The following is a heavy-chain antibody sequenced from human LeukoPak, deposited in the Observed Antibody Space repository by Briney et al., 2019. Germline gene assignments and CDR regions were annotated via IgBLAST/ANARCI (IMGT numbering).Heavy chain of an antibody. CDR2: ISGSCGST. CDR1: GFTFSSYA. Sequence: PGGSLRLSCAASGFTFSSYAMIWVRQSPGKGLEWVSAISGSCGSTYYADSVKGRVTISRDNAKNTLYLQMNSLRAEDTAVYYCAKGKTLFAYWGQGTLVTVSS. J-gene: IGHJ4*02. CDR3: AKGKTLFAY. V-gene: IGHV3-23*01.